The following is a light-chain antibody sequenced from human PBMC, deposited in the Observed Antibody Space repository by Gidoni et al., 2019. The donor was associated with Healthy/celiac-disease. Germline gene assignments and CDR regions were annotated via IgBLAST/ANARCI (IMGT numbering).Light chain of an antibody. V-gene: IGKV1-39*01. CDR3: QPYYSSPCT. CDR1: QSISSW. J-gene: IGKJ4*01. Sequence: DSQMTQSPSTLSASVGDRVTITCRASQSISSWLYWYQQKPGKAPKLLIYSASSLESGVPSRFSGSGSGTAFTLTIRSLQPDAFASYYCQPYYSSPCTFGPGTKVEIK. CDR2: SAS.